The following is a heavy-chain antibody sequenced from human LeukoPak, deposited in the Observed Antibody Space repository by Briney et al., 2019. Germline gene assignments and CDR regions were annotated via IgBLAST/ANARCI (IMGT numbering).Heavy chain of an antibody. J-gene: IGHJ5*02. D-gene: IGHD6-19*01. Sequence: QPGGSLRLSCAASGFTFSDYGMHWVRKDPGKGLEWVAVIAHDASVAYYADWVKGRFTISRGNSRNTLYLQMNSLRAEDTAVYYCAKEPAPYSSGWYFPDDHWGQGALVTVSS. V-gene: IGHV3-30*18. CDR3: AKEPAPYSSGWYFPDDH. CDR2: IAHDASVA. CDR1: GFTFSDYG.